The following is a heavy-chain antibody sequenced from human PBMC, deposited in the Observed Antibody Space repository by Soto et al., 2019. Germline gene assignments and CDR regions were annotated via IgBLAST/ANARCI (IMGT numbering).Heavy chain of an antibody. CDR1: GYSFTSYA. J-gene: IGHJ4*02. CDR2: INAGNGNT. V-gene: IGHV1-3*01. D-gene: IGHD3-22*01. Sequence: ASVKVSCKASGYSFTSYAIHWMRQAPGQRLEWMGWINAGNGNTKAPQKFQGRVTFTRDTSASTVYMEVSSLRSEDTAVYYCARAAYYYESSGYYPGDYWGQGTLVTVSS. CDR3: ARAAYYYESSGYYPGDY.